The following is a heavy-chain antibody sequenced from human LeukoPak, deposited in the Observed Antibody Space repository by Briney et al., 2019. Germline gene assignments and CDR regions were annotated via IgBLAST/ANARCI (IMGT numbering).Heavy chain of an antibody. V-gene: IGHV4-34*01. J-gene: IGHJ4*02. Sequence: SETLSLTCAVYGGSFSGYYWSWIRQPPGKGLEWIGEINHSGSTNYNPSLKSRVTISVDTSKNQFSLKLSSVTAADTAVYYCARGSSSGLYRLGGFSYFDYWGQGTLVTVSS. CDR1: GGSFSGYY. CDR3: ARGSSSGLYRLGGFSYFDY. CDR2: INHSGST. D-gene: IGHD6-19*01.